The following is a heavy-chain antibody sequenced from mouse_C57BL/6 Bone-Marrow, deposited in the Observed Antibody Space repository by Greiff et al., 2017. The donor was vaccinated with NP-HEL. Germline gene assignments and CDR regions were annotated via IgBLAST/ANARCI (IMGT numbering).Heavy chain of an antibody. V-gene: IGHV1-69*01. CDR1: GYTFTSYW. CDR3: ARERDYGYETWFAY. D-gene: IGHD2-2*01. CDR2: IDPSDSYT. Sequence: QVQLQQPGAELVMPGASVKLSCKASGYTFTSYWMHWVKQRPGQGLEWIGEIDPSDSYTNYNQKFKGKSTLTVDKSSSTAYMQLSSLTSEDSAVYYCARERDYGYETWFAYWGQGTLVTVSA. J-gene: IGHJ3*01.